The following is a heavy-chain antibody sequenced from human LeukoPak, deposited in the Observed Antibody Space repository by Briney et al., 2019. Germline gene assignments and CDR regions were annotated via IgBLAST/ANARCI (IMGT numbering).Heavy chain of an antibody. V-gene: IGHV4-4*07. J-gene: IGHJ5*02. Sequence: ASETLSLTCTVSGGSTVSGDSISSYYWTWIRQPAGKGLEWIGRIYTTGSTNYNPSLNSRVTMSVDTSKNQFSLKLSSVTAADTAVYYCARDPSSFGGRFDPWGQGTLVAVSS. D-gene: IGHD3-10*01. CDR3: ARDPSSFGGRFDP. CDR1: GDSISSYY. CDR2: IYTTGST.